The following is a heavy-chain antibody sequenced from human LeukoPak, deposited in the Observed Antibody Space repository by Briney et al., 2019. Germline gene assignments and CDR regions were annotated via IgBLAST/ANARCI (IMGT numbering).Heavy chain of an antibody. CDR1: GFTFSFFM. Sequence: GGSLRLSCAASGFTFSFFMMFWVRQAPGKGLEWVAVISYKGSKEYYADSATGRFSIYRENCKNMRYLQMNSLRVEDTAVYNCARVLNYYESSGYYFSCGGQGTLVTVYS. J-gene: IGHJ4*02. V-gene: IGHV3-30-3*01. D-gene: IGHD3-22*01. CDR2: ISYKGSKE. CDR3: ARVLNYYESSGYYFSC.